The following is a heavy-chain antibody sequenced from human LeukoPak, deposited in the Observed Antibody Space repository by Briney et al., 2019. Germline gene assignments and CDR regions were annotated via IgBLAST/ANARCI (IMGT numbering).Heavy chain of an antibody. V-gene: IGHV3-7*01. J-gene: IGHJ4*02. CDR1: GFTFSNYQ. CDR3: ARWGVQWGPDY. D-gene: IGHD1-26*01. Sequence: GGSLRLSCVVSGFTFSNYQMTWVRQAPGKGLEWVANIKEDGSEEYYVDSVKGRFSISRDNAHNSLYLQMCSLRAEDTAVYYCARWGVQWGPDYWGQGTLVTVSS. CDR2: IKEDGSEE.